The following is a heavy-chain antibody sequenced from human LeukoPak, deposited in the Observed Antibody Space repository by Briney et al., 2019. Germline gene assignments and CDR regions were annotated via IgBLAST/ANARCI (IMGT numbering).Heavy chain of an antibody. CDR2: IYSGGST. Sequence: GGSLRLSCAASGFTFSSYSMNWVRQAPGKGLEWVSVIYSGGSTYYADSVKGRFTISRDNSKNTLYLQMNSLRAEDTAVYYCARGYDSSGYHIGYWGQGTLVTVSS. J-gene: IGHJ4*02. CDR3: ARGYDSSGYHIGY. V-gene: IGHV3-66*01. D-gene: IGHD3-22*01. CDR1: GFTFSSYS.